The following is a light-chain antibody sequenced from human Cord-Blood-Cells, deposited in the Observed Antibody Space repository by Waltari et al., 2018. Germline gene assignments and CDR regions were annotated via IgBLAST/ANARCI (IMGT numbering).Light chain of an antibody. V-gene: IGLV2-14*01. Sequence: SALTQPASVSGSPGQSITIPCTGTSSDVGGYNYSSWYQQHPGKAPKLMIYDVSNRPSGVSNRFSGSKSGNTASLTISGLQAEDEADYYCSSYTSSSTYVFGTGTKVTVL. CDR3: SSYTSSSTYV. CDR2: DVS. CDR1: SSDVGGYNY. J-gene: IGLJ1*01.